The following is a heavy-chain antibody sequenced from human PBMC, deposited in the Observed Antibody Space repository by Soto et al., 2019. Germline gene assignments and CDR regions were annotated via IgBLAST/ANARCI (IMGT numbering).Heavy chain of an antibody. Sequence: QVQLVQSGAEVKKPGASVKVSCKASGYTFTGYSMHWVRQAPGQRLEWMGWINAGNGNTKYAQKFQGRVTITRDTSTSTAYMELSSLKSAATAGYYSARSEVVTANRSDSWGQGTLVTVSS. CDR3: ARSEVVTANRSDS. CDR2: INAGNGNT. CDR1: GYTFTGYS. V-gene: IGHV1-3*01. J-gene: IGHJ4*02. D-gene: IGHD2-21*02.